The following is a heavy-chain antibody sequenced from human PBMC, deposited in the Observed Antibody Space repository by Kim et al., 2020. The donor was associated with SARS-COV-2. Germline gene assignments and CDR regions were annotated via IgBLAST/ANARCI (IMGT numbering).Heavy chain of an antibody. CDR3: ATAGPPMGLLLFYYHAMDV. CDR1: GHTLTELS. CDR2: FDTEDGET. Sequence: ASVKVSCKLSGHTLTELSIHWLRQAPGKGLEWMGGFDTEDGETIYAQKFQGRVTMTEDTATDTAYMELSSLTSDDTAVYYCATAGPPMGLLLFYYHAMDVWGQGTSVTVSS. J-gene: IGHJ6*02. V-gene: IGHV1-24*01.